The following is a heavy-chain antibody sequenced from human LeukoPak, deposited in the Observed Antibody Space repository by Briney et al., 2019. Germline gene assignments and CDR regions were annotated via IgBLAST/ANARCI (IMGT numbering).Heavy chain of an antibody. CDR1: GFTFDDYA. CDR2: ISWNSGSI. J-gene: IGHJ4*02. CDR3: AKGAIAVAGTKDYFDY. D-gene: IGHD6-19*01. Sequence: GGSLRLSCAASGFTFDDYAMPWVRQAPGKGLEWVSGISWNSGSIGYADSVKGRFTISRDNAKNSLYLQMNSLRAEDTALYYCAKGAIAVAGTKDYFDYWGQGTLVTVSS. V-gene: IGHV3-9*01.